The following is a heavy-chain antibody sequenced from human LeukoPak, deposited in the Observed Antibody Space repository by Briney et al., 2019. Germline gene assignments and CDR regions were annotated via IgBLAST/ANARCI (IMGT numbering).Heavy chain of an antibody. Sequence: GSAKVSCKASGYTFTGYYMHWVRQAPGQGLEWMGWINPNSGGTNYAQKFQGRVTMTRDTSISTAYMELSRLRSDDTAVYYCARVKLEGSTSRPFDYWGQGTLVTVSS. CDR2: INPNSGGT. D-gene: IGHD2-2*01. CDR1: GYTFTGYY. CDR3: ARVKLEGSTSRPFDY. J-gene: IGHJ4*02. V-gene: IGHV1-2*02.